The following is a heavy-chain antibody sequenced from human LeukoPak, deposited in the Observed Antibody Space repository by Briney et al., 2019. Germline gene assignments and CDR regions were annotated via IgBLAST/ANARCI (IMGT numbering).Heavy chain of an antibody. CDR1: GFTFSDYY. Sequence: GGSLRLSCAASGFTFSDYYMSWIRQAPGKGLEWVSYISSSGSTIYYADSVKGRFTISRDNSKNTLYLQMNSLRAEDTAVYYCAKTWEWLAFLDAFDIWGQGTMVTVSS. V-gene: IGHV3-11*04. J-gene: IGHJ3*02. D-gene: IGHD2/OR15-2a*01. CDR3: AKTWEWLAFLDAFDI. CDR2: ISSSGSTI.